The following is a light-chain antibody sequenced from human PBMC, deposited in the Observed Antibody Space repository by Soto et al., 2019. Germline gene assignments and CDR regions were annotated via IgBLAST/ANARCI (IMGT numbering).Light chain of an antibody. J-gene: IGLJ1*01. CDR1: SSDIGGYNF. V-gene: IGLV2-14*01. Sequence: QSALTQPASVSGSPGQSITIACTGTSSDIGGYNFVSWYQQHPGKAPKLLIYDVGNRPSGVSNRFSGSKSGNSASLTISGLQADDEAHYYCYSYRTFSTYVFGTGTKLTVL. CDR2: DVG. CDR3: YSYRTFSTYV.